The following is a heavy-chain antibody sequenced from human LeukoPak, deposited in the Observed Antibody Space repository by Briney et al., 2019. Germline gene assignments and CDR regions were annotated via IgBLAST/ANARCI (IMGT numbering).Heavy chain of an antibody. CDR1: GGSISSSSYY. Sequence: SETLSLTCTVSGGSISSSSYYWGWIRQPPGKGLEWIGYIYYSGSTYYNPSLKSRVTISVDTSKNQFSLKLSSVTAADTAVYYCARVQTTYDSSGYPSLFDYWGQGTLVTVSS. CDR3: ARVQTTYDSSGYPSLFDY. CDR2: IYYSGST. D-gene: IGHD3-22*01. J-gene: IGHJ4*02. V-gene: IGHV4-30-4*08.